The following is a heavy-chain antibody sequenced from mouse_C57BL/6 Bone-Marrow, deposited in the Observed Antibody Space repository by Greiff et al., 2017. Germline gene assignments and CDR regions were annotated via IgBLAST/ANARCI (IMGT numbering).Heavy chain of an antibody. D-gene: IGHD1-1*02. V-gene: IGHV1-72*01. Sequence: QVQLQQPGAELVKPGASVKLSCKASGYTFTSYWMHWVRQSPDRGLEWIGRIDPNSGGTKYNEKFKSKATLTIDKPSNTPYMQLSRQTSEDSAVYYCARYGRGDYFDYWGQGTTLTVSS. J-gene: IGHJ2*01. CDR3: ARYGRGDYFDY. CDR1: GYTFTSYW. CDR2: IDPNSGGT.